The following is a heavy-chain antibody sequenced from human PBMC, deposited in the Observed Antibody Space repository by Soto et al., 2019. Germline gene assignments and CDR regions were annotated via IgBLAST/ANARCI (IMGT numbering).Heavy chain of an antibody. D-gene: IGHD1-26*01. CDR1: GYTFTTYG. Sequence: ASVKVSCKAAGYTFTTYGINWVRQAPGQGLEWMGWVSPYNGDTNYAQRVQGRVTMTKDTSTKTAYMELRSLRSDDTAVYYCAREVGHMDVWGQGTTVTVSS. J-gene: IGHJ6*02. V-gene: IGHV1-18*04. CDR2: VSPYNGDT. CDR3: AREVGHMDV.